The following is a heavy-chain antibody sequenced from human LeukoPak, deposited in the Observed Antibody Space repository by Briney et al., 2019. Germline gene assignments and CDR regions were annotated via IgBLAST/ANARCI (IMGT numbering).Heavy chain of an antibody. CDR1: GFTFTLYW. Sequence: GGSLRLSCAASGFTFTLYWMTWVRQAPGKGLEWVSAISGSGGSTYYADSVKGRFTISRDNSKNTLYLQMNSLRAEDTAVYYCAKDQLYGITPYYFDYWGQGTLVTVSS. CDR2: ISGSGGST. J-gene: IGHJ4*02. D-gene: IGHD2-15*01. CDR3: AKDQLYGITPYYFDY. V-gene: IGHV3-23*01.